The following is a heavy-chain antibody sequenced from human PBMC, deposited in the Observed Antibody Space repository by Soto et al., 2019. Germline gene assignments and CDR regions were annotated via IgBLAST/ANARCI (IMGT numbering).Heavy chain of an antibody. CDR1: GFTFSSYA. CDR2: ILNDGSNK. J-gene: IGHJ4*02. V-gene: IGHV3-30-3*01. CDR3: ARDGIVGATRGYYFDY. Sequence: QVQLVESGGGVVQPGRSLRLSCAASGFTFSSYAMHWVRQAPGKGLEWVAVILNDGSNKYYADSVKGRFTISRDNSKNTLYLQMNSLRDEDTAMYYCARDGIVGATRGYYFDYWGQGTLVIVSS. D-gene: IGHD1-26*01.